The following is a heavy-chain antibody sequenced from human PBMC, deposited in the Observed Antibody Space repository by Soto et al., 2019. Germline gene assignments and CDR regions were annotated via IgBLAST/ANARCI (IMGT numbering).Heavy chain of an antibody. CDR2: IWYDGSNK. V-gene: IGHV3-33*01. CDR1: GFTFSSYG. D-gene: IGHD3-22*01. CDR3: ARDATDSSGYYYGMDV. Sequence: VQLVESGGGLVQPGGSLRLSCAASGFTFSSYGMHWVRQAPGKGLEWVAVIWYDGSNKYYADSVKGRFTISRDNSKNTLYLQMNSLRAEDTAVYYCARDATDSSGYYYGMDVWGQGTTVTVSS. J-gene: IGHJ6*02.